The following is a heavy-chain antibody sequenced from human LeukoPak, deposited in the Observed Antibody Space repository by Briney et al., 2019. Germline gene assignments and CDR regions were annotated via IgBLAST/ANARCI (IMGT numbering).Heavy chain of an antibody. CDR1: GFIISHYA. CDR3: ARSDYGGYYEMFDF. Sequence: GTSLRLSCAASGFIISHYAIHWVRQAPGKGLEWVAVISYDGNHQYYTDSVKGRFTISIDNSNHTVHLQIDSLRGQDTAFYYCARSDYGGYYEMFDFWGQGTLVIVSS. CDR2: ISYDGNHQ. J-gene: IGHJ4*02. V-gene: IGHV3-30*04. D-gene: IGHD4-23*01.